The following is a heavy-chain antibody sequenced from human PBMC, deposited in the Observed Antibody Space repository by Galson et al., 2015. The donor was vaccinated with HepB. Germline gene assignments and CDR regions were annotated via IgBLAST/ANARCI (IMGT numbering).Heavy chain of an antibody. D-gene: IGHD6-19*01. J-gene: IGHJ4*02. CDR2: IYYSGST. Sequence: SETLSLTCTVSGGSISSYYWSWIRQPPGKGLEWIGYIYYSGSTNYNPSLKSRVTISVDTSKNQFSLKLSSVTAADTAVYYCARGYSSGWYSLFDYWGQGTLVTVSS. CDR1: GGSISSYY. V-gene: IGHV4-59*01. CDR3: ARGYSSGWYSLFDY.